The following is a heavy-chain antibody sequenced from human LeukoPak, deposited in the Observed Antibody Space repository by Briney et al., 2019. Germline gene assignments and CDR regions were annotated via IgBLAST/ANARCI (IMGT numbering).Heavy chain of an antibody. J-gene: IGHJ4*02. CDR3: AKASGWYSYYFDY. CDR1: GFTFSNYG. D-gene: IGHD6-19*01. Sequence: GGSLRLSCAASGFTFSNYGMNWVRQAPGKGLEWVSVISGSGGSTYHADSVKGRFTISRDNSKNTLYLQMNSLRAEDTAIYYCAKASGWYSYYFDYWGQGTLVTVSS. V-gene: IGHV3-23*01. CDR2: ISGSGGST.